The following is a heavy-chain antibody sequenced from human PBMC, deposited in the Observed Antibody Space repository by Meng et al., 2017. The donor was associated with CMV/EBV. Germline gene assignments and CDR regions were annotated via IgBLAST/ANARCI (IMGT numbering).Heavy chain of an antibody. CDR3: ARQYLYWDYGMDV. Sequence: ASVKVSCKASGYTFTDHYFHWVRQAPGQGLEWMGIINPSGGSTSYAQKFQGRVTMTRDTSTSTVYMELSSLRSEDTAVYYCARQYLYWDYGMDVWGQGTTVTVSS. D-gene: IGHD2-8*02. CDR1: GYTFTDHY. V-gene: IGHV1-46*01. J-gene: IGHJ6*02. CDR2: INPSGGST.